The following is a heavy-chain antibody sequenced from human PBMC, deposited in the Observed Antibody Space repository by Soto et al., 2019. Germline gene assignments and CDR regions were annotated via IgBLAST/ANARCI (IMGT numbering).Heavy chain of an antibody. CDR3: ARGGLSRVRGVRGSNNMYV. V-gene: IGHV4-4*02. CDR2: IYHTGST. CDR1: GCSINNNNW. J-gene: IGHJ6*02. D-gene: IGHD3-10*01. Sequence: QVQLQESGPGLVKPSGTRSRTCAVSGCSINNNNWWSWVRQSPDNGLEWIGEIYHTGSTNYNPSLESRVTMLVDKAKNQISLKVTSVTATDTAVYYCARGGLSRVRGVRGSNNMYVWGQGTTVTVSS.